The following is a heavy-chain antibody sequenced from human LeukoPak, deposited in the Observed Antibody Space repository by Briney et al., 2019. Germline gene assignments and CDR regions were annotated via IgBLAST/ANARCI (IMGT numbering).Heavy chain of an antibody. V-gene: IGHV3-7*01. Sequence: GGSLRLSCVASGLTFNSYCMSWLRQVPGKGLEWVANIKQDGTETHYVDSVKGRFTISRDNAKSSLYLQMNSLRAEDTAVYYCARDCLGSQFWSGYYLGPDNYFDYWGQGSLVTVSS. CDR1: GLTFNSYC. CDR2: IKQDGTET. J-gene: IGHJ4*02. CDR3: ARDCLGSQFWSGYYLGPDNYFDY. D-gene: IGHD3-3*01.